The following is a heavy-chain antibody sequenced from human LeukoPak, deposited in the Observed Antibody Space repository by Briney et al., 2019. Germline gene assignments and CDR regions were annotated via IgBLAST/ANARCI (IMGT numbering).Heavy chain of an antibody. CDR1: GGSLSGYY. J-gene: IGHJ4*02. Sequence: SETLSLTCAVSGGSLSGYYWTWIRQPPGKGLEWIGEINHSGSTNYNPSLKSRVTISVDTSKNQFSLKLGSVTAADTAVYYCARARARLWGFDYWGQGTLVTVSS. V-gene: IGHV4-34*01. CDR2: INHSGST. D-gene: IGHD5-18*01. CDR3: ARARARLWGFDY.